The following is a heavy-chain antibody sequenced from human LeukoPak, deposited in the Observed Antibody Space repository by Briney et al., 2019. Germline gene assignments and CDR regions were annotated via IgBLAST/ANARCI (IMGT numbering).Heavy chain of an antibody. CDR1: GDSISSKY. CDR3: ARLMPMVLTGQRFYYHPLDV. J-gene: IGHJ6*04. Sequence: PSATLSLTCTVSGDSISSKYWTWVRQPPGKGLEYIGYVHYTGYTDYNPSLESRLTISIDTSRNQFSLKLSSVTAADTAVYYCARLMPMVLTGQRFYYHPLDVWGKGTTVTVSS. CDR2: VHYTGYT. V-gene: IGHV4-59*08. D-gene: IGHD3-9*01.